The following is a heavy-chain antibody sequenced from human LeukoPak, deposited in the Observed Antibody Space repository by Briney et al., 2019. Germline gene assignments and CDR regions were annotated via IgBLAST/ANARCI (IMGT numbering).Heavy chain of an antibody. D-gene: IGHD5-24*01. V-gene: IGHV4-4*07. J-gene: IGHJ4*02. CDR3: TRGQDGYDDY. CDR1: GGSISGYY. Sequence: SETLSLTCSVAGGSISGYYWNWIRKPAGKGLEWIGRVYVSESTNYTPSLTRLVTMSVDTSKNQFSLKMSSVTAADTAVYYCTRGQDGYDDYWGQGTLVTVSS. CDR2: VYVSEST.